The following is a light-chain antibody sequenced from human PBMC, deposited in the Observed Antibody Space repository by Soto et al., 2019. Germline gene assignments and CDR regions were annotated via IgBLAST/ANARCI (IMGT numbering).Light chain of an antibody. V-gene: IGLV2-8*01. CDR3: SSYAGSDNVV. CDR1: SSDVGGYNY. CDR2: EVS. Sequence: QSALTQPPSASGSPGQSVTISCTGTSSDVGGYNYVSWYQQYPGKAPKLMIYEVSKRPSGVPDRFSGSKSASTASLTVSGLQAEDEADYYCSSYAGSDNVVFGGGTKLTVL. J-gene: IGLJ2*01.